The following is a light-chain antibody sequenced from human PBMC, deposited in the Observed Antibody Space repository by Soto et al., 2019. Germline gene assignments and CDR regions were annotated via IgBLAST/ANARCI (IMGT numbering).Light chain of an antibody. CDR2: GAS. J-gene: IGKJ1*01. CDR3: QQYGSSGT. CDR1: QSVSNNY. V-gene: IGKV3-20*01. Sequence: EIVKTQSPATLSESPGERATLSCRASQSVSNNYLAWYQQKPGQAPRLLIYGASNRATGIPDRFSGSGSGTDFTLTISRLEPEDFAVYYCQQYGSSGTFGQGTKVDIK.